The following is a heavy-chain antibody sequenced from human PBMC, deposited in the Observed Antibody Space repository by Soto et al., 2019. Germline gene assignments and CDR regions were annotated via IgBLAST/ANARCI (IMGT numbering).Heavy chain of an antibody. CDR1: GGSISSGSYY. V-gene: IGHV4-39*01. D-gene: IGHD6-19*01. CDR2: IYYSGRT. J-gene: IGHJ3*02. Sequence: QVQLQESGPGLVKPSETMSLTCAVSGGSISSGSYYWGWISQSPGKGLDLIGTIYYSGRTYYNPSLTTPVAISVDTANTQFSLKLSSVTAADTAVYYCATVRGSVWTGDVFDIWGQGTTVTVSS. CDR3: ATVRGSVWTGDVFDI.